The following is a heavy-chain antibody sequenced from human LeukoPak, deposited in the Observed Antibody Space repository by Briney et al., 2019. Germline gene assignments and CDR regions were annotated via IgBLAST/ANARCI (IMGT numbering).Heavy chain of an antibody. CDR1: GFTFSSHW. J-gene: IGHJ4*02. CDR2: IKQDGSDK. CDR3: ASLNYGQVWGSPHYYFDY. V-gene: IGHV3-7*01. D-gene: IGHD3-16*01. Sequence: GGSLRLSCAASGFTFSSHWMAWVRQAPGKGLEWVANIKQDGSDKYYLDSMKGRLTISRDNAKNSLYLQVNSVRVEDTAVYYCASLNYGQVWGSPHYYFDYWGQGILVTVSS.